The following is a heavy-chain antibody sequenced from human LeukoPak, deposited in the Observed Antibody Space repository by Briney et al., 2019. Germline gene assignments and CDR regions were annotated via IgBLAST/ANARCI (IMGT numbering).Heavy chain of an antibody. CDR2: ISNFGDII. CDR1: GFTFSNYE. CDR3: AKDATPALGTVYMDV. Sequence: GGSLRLSCAASGFTFSNYEMNWVRQAPGKGLEWISHISNFGDIIHYADSVEGRFTISRDNDKNSIYLQMNSLRAEDTAAYYCAKDATPALGTVYMDVWGKGTTVTISS. V-gene: IGHV3-48*03. J-gene: IGHJ6*03. D-gene: IGHD6-13*01.